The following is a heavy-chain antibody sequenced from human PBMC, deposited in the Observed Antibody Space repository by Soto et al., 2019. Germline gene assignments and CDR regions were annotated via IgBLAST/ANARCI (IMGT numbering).Heavy chain of an antibody. CDR3: ARRYTYYYGSGSYWIFDY. J-gene: IGHJ4*02. V-gene: IGHV4-59*08. CDR1: GGSISSYY. Sequence: ETLSLTCTVSGGSISSYYWSWIRQPPGKGLEWIGYIYYSGSTNYNPSLKSRVTISVDTSKNQFSLKLSSVTAADTAVYYCARRYTYYYGSGSYWIFDYWGQGTLVTVSS. D-gene: IGHD3-10*01. CDR2: IYYSGST.